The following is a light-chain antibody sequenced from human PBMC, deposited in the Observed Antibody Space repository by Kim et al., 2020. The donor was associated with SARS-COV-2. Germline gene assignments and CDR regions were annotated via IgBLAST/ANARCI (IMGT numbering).Light chain of an antibody. Sequence: EIVMTQSPATLSVSPGERATLSCRANQSLRSNLAWYQHKPGQAPRLLIYGASTRATGIPARFSGSGSGTEFTLTISNLQSEDFAVYYCQQYNNWRRTFGQGTKVDIK. CDR3: QQYNNWRRT. V-gene: IGKV3-15*01. J-gene: IGKJ1*01. CDR1: QSLRSN. CDR2: GAS.